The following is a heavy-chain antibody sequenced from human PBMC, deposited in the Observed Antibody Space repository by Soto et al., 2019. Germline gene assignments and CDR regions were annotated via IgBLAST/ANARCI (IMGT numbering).Heavy chain of an antibody. CDR2: ISAYHGNT. Sequence: QVPLVQSGADLKKPGASVKVSCKASNYTFSNYGVSWVRQAPGQGLEWMGWISAYHGNTNYAQKLQGRVTMTTDRSTSTAHMELRSLRSDDTAVYYCIFSGYDYDYWGQGTLVTVSS. D-gene: IGHD5-12*01. V-gene: IGHV1-18*01. CDR3: IFSGYDYDY. J-gene: IGHJ4*02. CDR1: NYTFSNYG.